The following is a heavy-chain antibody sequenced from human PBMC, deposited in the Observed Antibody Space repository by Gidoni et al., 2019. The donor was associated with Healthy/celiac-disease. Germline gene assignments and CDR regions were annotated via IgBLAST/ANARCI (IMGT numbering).Heavy chain of an antibody. Sequence: QVQLQESGPGLVKPSQTLSLTCTVSGCSISRGGYYWSWIRQHPGKGLEWIGYIYYSGSTYYNPSLKSRVTISVDTSKNQFSLKLSSVTAADTAVYYCARDNAIGVTNYYFDYWGQGTLVTVSS. D-gene: IGHD4-17*01. CDR3: ARDNAIGVTNYYFDY. CDR2: IYYSGST. V-gene: IGHV4-31*03. J-gene: IGHJ4*02. CDR1: GCSISRGGYY.